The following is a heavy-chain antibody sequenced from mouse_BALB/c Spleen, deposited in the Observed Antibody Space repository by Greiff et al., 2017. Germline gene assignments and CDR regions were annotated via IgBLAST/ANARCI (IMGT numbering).Heavy chain of an antibody. CDR2: ISSGGSYT. D-gene: IGHD2-1*01. CDR1: GFTFSSYG. V-gene: IGHV5-6*01. CDR3: ARLSGNYVGAMDY. J-gene: IGHJ4*01. Sequence: EVKLMESGGDLVKPGGSLKLSCAASGFTFSSYGMSWVRQTPDKRLEWVATISSGGSYTYYPDSVKGRFTISRDNAKNTLYLQMSSLKSEDTAMYYCARLSGNYVGAMDYWGQGTSVTVSS.